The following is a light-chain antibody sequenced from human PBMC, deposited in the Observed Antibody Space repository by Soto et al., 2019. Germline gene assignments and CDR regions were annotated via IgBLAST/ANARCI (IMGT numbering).Light chain of an antibody. V-gene: IGLV1-40*01. J-gene: IGLJ2*01. Sequence: QSVLTQPPSVSGAPGQRVTISCTGSSSNIGAGYDVHWYQQLPGTAPKLLIYGNSNRPSGVPDRFSGSKSATSASLAITSRQAEEDADYYCQSYDSGLMGRVVFGGGTKLTVL. CDR2: GNS. CDR1: SSNIGAGYD. CDR3: QSYDSGLMGRVV.